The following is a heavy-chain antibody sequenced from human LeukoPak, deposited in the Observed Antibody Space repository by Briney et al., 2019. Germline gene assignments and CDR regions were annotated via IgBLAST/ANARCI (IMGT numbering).Heavy chain of an antibody. CDR2: IRYDGSNK. CDR3: AVAAPDYYYYMDV. Sequence: GGSLRLSCAASGFTFSSYGMHWVRQAPGKGLEWVAFIRYDGSNKYYADSVKGRFTISRDNSKNTLYLQMNSLRAEDTAVYYCAVAAPDYYYYMDVWGKGTTVTVSS. D-gene: IGHD6-6*01. V-gene: IGHV3-30*02. CDR1: GFTFSSYG. J-gene: IGHJ6*03.